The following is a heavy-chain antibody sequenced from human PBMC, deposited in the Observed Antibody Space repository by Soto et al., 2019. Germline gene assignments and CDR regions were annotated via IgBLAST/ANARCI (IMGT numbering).Heavy chain of an antibody. Sequence: QVQLVESGGGLVKPGGSLRLSCAASGFTFSDYYMSWIRQAPGKGLEWVSYISSSGSTIYYADSVKGRFTISRDNAKNSLYLKMNSLRAEDKAVYYCAREEVVGVPASPTVYYYGMDVWGQGTTVTVSS. CDR3: AREEVVGVPASPTVYYYGMDV. CDR1: GFTFSDYY. V-gene: IGHV3-11*01. D-gene: IGHD2-2*01. CDR2: ISSSGSTI. J-gene: IGHJ6*02.